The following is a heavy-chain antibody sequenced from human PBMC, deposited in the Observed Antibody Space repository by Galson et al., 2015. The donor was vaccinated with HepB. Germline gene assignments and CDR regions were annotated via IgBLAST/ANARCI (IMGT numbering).Heavy chain of an antibody. V-gene: IGHV3-33*01. CDR1: GFTFSSYG. J-gene: IGHJ4*02. Sequence: SLRLSCAASGFTFSSYGMHWVRQAPGKGLEWVAVIWYDGSNKYYADSVKGRFTISRDNSKNTLYLQMNSLRAEDTAVYYCARERGGQEGEHSRTGFDYWGQGTLVTVSS. CDR2: IWYDGSNK. D-gene: IGHD1-14*01. CDR3: ARERGGQEGEHSRTGFDY.